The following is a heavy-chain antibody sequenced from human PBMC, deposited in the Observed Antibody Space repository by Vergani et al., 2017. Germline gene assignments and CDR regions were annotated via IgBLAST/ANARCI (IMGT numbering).Heavy chain of an antibody. D-gene: IGHD1-26*01. J-gene: IGHJ5*02. Sequence: VQLVESGGGVVQPGRSLRLSCAASGFTFSSYGMHWVRQAPGKGLEWVSAISGSGGSTYYADSVKGRFTISRDNSKNTLYLQMNSLRAEDTAVYYCAKSKGGATFDPWGQGTLVTVSS. CDR2: ISGSGGST. CDR3: AKSKGGATFDP. V-gene: IGHV3-23*04. CDR1: GFTFSSYG.